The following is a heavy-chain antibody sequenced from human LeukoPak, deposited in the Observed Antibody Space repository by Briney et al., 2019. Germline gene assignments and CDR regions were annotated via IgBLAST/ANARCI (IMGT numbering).Heavy chain of an antibody. CDR3: ARHKGTTANFDY. CDR1: AGSISSSSYY. CDR2: IYYSGST. V-gene: IGHV4-39*01. D-gene: IGHD4-17*01. J-gene: IGHJ4*02. Sequence: PSETLSLTCTVSAGSISSSSYYWGWIRQPPGKGLQWIGTIYYSGSTYYNPSLKSRVTISVDTSENHFSLRLSSVTAADTAVYYCARHKGTTANFDYWGQGTLVTVSS.